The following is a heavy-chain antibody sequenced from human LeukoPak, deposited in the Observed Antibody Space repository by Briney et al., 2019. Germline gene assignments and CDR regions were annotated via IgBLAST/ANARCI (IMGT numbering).Heavy chain of an antibody. V-gene: IGHV1-2*02. CDR1: GYTFIAYY. CDR2: INPNSGGT. J-gene: IGHJ4*02. D-gene: IGHD6-13*01. Sequence: EASVKVSCKASGYTFIAYYIHWVRQAPGQGLEWIGWINPNSGGTNYAQKFQGRVTMISDTSISTAYMDLSRLTSDDAALYYCTRTSAGAAAGEFDYWGQGTLVTVSS. CDR3: TRTSAGAAAGEFDY.